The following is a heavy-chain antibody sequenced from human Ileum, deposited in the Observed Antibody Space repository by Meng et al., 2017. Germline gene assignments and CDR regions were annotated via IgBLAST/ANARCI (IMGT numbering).Heavy chain of an antibody. D-gene: IGHD3-3*01. V-gene: IGHV6-1*01. Sequence: QVHIPQSCPGLVKPSQTPSLTCAVSGGSVSSNIAAWNWIRQSPLRGLEWLGRTYYRSKWYSEYAVSVKSRISITPDTSKNQFSLQMNSVTPEDTAVYYCASGSGSLDYWGPGTLVTVSS. J-gene: IGHJ4*02. CDR1: GGSVSSNIAA. CDR2: TYYRSKWYS. CDR3: ASGSGSLDY.